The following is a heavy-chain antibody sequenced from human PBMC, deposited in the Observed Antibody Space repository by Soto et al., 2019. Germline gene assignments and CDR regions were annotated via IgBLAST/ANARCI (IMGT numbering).Heavy chain of an antibody. CDR3: ARDRRWLPRGPNNWLDL. D-gene: IGHD5-12*01. CDR2: IYYDGNS. V-gene: IGHV4-30-4*01. Sequence: SSETLSLTCTVSGGSINSGDYYWTWVRQPPGKGLEWIGYIYYDGNSQHNPSLKSRVTMSIDTSKNQFSLNLSSVTAADTAVYYCARDRRWLPRGPNNWLDLWGQGTQVTVPQ. CDR1: GGSINSGDYY. J-gene: IGHJ5*02.